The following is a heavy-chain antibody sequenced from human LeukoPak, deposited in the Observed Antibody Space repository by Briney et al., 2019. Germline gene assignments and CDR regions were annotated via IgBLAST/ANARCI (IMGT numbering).Heavy chain of an antibody. CDR3: ATPPGYSGSYPLTED. Sequence: NPSETLSLTCAVYGGSFSGYYWSWIRQPPGKGLEWIGEINHSGSTNYNPSLKSRVTISVDTSKNQFSLKLSSVTAADTAVYYCATPPGYSGSYPLTEDWGQGTLVTVSS. D-gene: IGHD1-26*01. J-gene: IGHJ4*02. CDR1: GGSFSGYY. CDR2: INHSGST. V-gene: IGHV4-34*01.